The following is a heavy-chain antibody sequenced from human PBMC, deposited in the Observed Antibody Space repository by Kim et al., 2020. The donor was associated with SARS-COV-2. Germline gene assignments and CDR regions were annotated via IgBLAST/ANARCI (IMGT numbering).Heavy chain of an antibody. D-gene: IGHD4-4*01. CDR3: AKDQDYSLSFDY. V-gene: IGHV3-23*01. J-gene: IGHJ4*02. Sequence: YDADAVKGRFTISRDNSKNTLYLQMNSLRAEDTAVYYCAKDQDYSLSFDYWGQGTLVTVSS.